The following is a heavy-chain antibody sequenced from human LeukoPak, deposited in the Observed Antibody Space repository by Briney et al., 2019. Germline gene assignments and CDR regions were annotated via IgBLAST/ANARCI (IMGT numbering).Heavy chain of an antibody. J-gene: IGHJ4*02. V-gene: IGHV4-38-2*02. CDR2: IYHSGST. Sequence: SETLSLTCTVSGYSISSGYYWGWIRQPPGKGLEWIGSIYHSGSTYYNPSLKSRVTISVDTSKNQFSLKLSSVTAADTAVYYCARADGDYLDYWGQGTLVTVSS. CDR3: ARADGDYLDY. D-gene: IGHD4-17*01. CDR1: GYSISSGYY.